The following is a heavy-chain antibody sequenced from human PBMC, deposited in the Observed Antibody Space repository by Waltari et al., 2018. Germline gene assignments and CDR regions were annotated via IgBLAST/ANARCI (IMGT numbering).Heavy chain of an antibody. Sequence: QVQLVESGGGVVQPGGSLRLSCAASGFTFSSYGMHWVRQAPGKGLEWVAFIRYDGSNKYYADSVKGRFTISRDNSKNTLYLQMNSLRAEDTAVYYCAKDRVQDSSSLGGMDVWGQGTTVTVSS. V-gene: IGHV3-30*02. CDR1: GFTFSSYG. J-gene: IGHJ6*02. CDR3: AKDRVQDSSSLGGMDV. D-gene: IGHD6-13*01. CDR2: IRYDGSNK.